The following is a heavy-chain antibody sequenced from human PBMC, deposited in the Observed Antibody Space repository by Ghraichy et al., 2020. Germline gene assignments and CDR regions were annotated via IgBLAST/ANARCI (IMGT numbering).Heavy chain of an antibody. CDR2: INHTGST. D-gene: IGHD6-6*01. J-gene: IGHJ6*03. CDR1: GGSFSAYH. Sequence: SETLSLTCAVYGGSFSAYHGSWIRQPPGKGLEWIGDINHTGSTNYNPSLKSRVTISEDTSKNQFSLRLNSVTAADTAVYYCAGRLYSSSSHYYYYYMDVWGKGTTVTVSS. V-gene: IGHV4-34*01. CDR3: AGRLYSSSSHYYYYYMDV.